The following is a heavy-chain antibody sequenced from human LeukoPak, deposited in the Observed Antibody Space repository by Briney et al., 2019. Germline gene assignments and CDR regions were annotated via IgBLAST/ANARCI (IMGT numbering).Heavy chain of an antibody. CDR3: ARPKGEPNIFHY. J-gene: IGHJ4*02. D-gene: IGHD3-16*01. Sequence: GSSVKVSCKASGYTFTGYYMHWVRQAPGQGLEWMGRINPNSGGTNYAQKFQGRVTMTRDTSIITAYMELSRLRSDDTAVYYCARPKGEPNIFHYWGQGTLVTVSS. CDR1: GYTFTGYY. V-gene: IGHV1-2*06. CDR2: INPNSGGT.